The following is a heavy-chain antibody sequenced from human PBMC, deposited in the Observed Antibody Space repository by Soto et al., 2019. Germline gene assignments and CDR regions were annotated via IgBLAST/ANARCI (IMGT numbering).Heavy chain of an antibody. V-gene: IGHV4-31*03. J-gene: IGHJ6*02. CDR2: IYYSAST. CDR3: ARAVVVPAAAGYYYYYGMDV. Sequence: QVQLQESGPGLVKPSQTLSLTCTVSGGSISSGGYYWSWIRQHPGKGLEWIGYIYYSASTYYNPSLRSRITISVDTSKNLFSLKLSSVTASDTAVYYCARAVVVPAAAGYYYYYGMDVWGQGTTVTVSS. CDR1: GGSISSGGYY. D-gene: IGHD2-2*01.